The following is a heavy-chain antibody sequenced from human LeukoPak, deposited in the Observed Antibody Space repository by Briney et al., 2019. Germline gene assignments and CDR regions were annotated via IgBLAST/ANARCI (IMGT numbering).Heavy chain of an antibody. CDR3: TTSSWGNPVS. CDR1: GLTFIDAY. J-gene: IGHJ5*02. Sequence: GGSLRLSCAVSGLTFIDAYMTWVRQALGRALEWVGLIKSTPDGGTTHYAAPVRGRFTVSRDDSKNTLFLQMNSLKTEDTAVYYCTTSSWGNPVSWGQGTLVTVSS. V-gene: IGHV3-15*01. CDR2: IKSTPDGGTT. D-gene: IGHD3-16*01.